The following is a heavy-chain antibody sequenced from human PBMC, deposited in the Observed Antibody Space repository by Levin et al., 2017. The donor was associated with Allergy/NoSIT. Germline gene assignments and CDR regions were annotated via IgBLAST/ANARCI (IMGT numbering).Heavy chain of an antibody. D-gene: IGHD2-2*01. J-gene: IGHJ6*02. CDR3: ASIPKIVVVPAADSGMDV. Sequence: QSGGSLRLSCAASGFTFSSYAMSWVRQAPGKGLEWVSAISGSGGSTYYADSVKGRFTISRDNSKNTLYLQMNSLRAEDTAVYYCASIPKIVVVPAADSGMDVWGQGTTVTVSS. V-gene: IGHV3-23*01. CDR1: GFTFSSYA. CDR2: ISGSGGST.